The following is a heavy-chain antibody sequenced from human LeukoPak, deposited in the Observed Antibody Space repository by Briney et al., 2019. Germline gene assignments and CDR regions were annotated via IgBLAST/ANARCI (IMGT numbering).Heavy chain of an antibody. D-gene: IGHD3-10*01. V-gene: IGHV4-39*07. CDR1: GGSISSSSYY. CDR2: IYYSGST. CDR3: AGRSDYYGSGSYRRAKYYYYYYMDV. Sequence: SETLSLTCTVSGGSISSSSYYWGWIRQPPGKGLELIGSIYYSGSTYYNPSLKSPVTISVDTSKKQFSLKLSSVTAADPAVYYCAGRSDYYGSGSYRRAKYYYYYYMDVWGKGTTVTISS. J-gene: IGHJ6*03.